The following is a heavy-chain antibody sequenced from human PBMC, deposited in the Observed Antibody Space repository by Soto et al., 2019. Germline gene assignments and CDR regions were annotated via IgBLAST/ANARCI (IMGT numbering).Heavy chain of an antibody. CDR2: IYHSGST. CDR3: ARASLGQELRGMDV. CDR1: GGSISSGGYS. V-gene: IGHV4-30-2*01. J-gene: IGHJ6*02. D-gene: IGHD1-7*01. Sequence: SETLSLTCAVSGGSISSGGYSWSWIRQPPGKGLEWIGYIYHSGSTYYNPSLKSRVTISVDRSKNQFSLKLSSVTAADTAVYYCARASLGQELRGMDVWGQGTTVTVSS.